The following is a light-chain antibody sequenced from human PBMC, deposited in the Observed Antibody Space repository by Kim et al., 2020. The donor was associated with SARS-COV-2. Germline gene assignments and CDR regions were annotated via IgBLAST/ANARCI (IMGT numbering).Light chain of an antibody. CDR1: QSISNY. Sequence: SVGDRVTSPCRSMQSISNYLNWYQKKPGKAPKLRIYAASNLQRGVPSRFIGRGSGTDFTLTIVSLQPEDFATYYCQQSYTIPLFTFGPGTKVDIK. V-gene: IGKV1-39*01. J-gene: IGKJ3*01. CDR2: AAS. CDR3: QQSYTIPLFT.